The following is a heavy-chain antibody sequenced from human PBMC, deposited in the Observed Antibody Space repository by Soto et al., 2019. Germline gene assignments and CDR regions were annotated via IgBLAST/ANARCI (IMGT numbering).Heavy chain of an antibody. CDR1: GFTFSNAW. CDR2: IKSKTDGGTT. Sequence: EVQLVESGGGLVKPGGSLRLSCAASGFTFSNAWMSWVRQAPGKGLEWVGRIKSKTDGGTTDYAAPVKGRFTISRDDSKNTLYLQMNSLKTEDTAVYYCTTPPDIVVVVAATGAFDIWGQGTMVTVSS. D-gene: IGHD2-15*01. J-gene: IGHJ3*02. CDR3: TTPPDIVVVVAATGAFDI. V-gene: IGHV3-15*01.